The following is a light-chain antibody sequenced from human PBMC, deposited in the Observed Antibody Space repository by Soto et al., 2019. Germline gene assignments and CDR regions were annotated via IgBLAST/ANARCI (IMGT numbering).Light chain of an antibody. CDR2: AAS. CDR3: QQTRSFPLT. CDR1: QGITSW. J-gene: IGKJ4*01. V-gene: IGKV1-12*01. Sequence: DIQMTQSPSSVSASVGDSLTITCRASQGITSWVAWYQHKPGRAPKLLIYAASRLQSGVPSWFSGSGSGTDFTLTISSLQPEDFGTYYCQQTRSFPLTLGGGTKVEIK.